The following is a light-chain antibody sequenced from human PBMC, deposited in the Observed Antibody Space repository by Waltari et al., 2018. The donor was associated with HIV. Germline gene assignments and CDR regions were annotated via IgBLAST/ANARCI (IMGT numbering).Light chain of an antibody. Sequence: QSALTQPPSASGSPGQSVTISCTGTSSDVGGYNYVPSYQQHPGKAPKLMIYEVSKRPSGVPDRFSGSKSGNTASLTVSGLQAEDEADYYCSSYAGSNNFGVFGGGTKLTGL. V-gene: IGLV2-8*01. CDR1: SSDVGGYNY. J-gene: IGLJ2*01. CDR2: EVS. CDR3: SSYAGSNNFGV.